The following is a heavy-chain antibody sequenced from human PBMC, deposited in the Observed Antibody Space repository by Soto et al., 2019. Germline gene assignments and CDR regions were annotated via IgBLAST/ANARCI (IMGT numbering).Heavy chain of an antibody. CDR1: GFTFRNYA. J-gene: IGHJ6*02. CDR2: ISYDGKFK. CDR3: ARNQGDYHHYYGMDV. D-gene: IGHD2-2*01. Sequence: PGGSLRLSCAASGFTFRNYAVHWVRQAPGKGLEWVAIISYDGKFKYYADSLQGRFTIPRDNSKNTLFLQMNGLRADDTAVYYCARNQGDYHHYYGMDVWGQGTTVTVSS. V-gene: IGHV3-30*04.